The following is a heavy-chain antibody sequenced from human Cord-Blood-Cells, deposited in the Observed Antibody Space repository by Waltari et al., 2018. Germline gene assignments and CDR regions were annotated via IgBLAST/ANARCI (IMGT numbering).Heavy chain of an antibody. CDR2: MNPNSGNT. J-gene: IGHJ4*02. Sequence: QVQLVQSGAEVKKPGASVKVSCKASGYTLTSYDINWVRQATGQGLEWMVGMNPNSGNTGYAQKFQGRVPMTRNTAISTAYMELSSLRSEYTALYYCARGSRGGAAAGTDYWGQGTLVTVSS. V-gene: IGHV1-8*01. CDR1: GYTLTSYD. CDR3: ARGSRGGAAAGTDY. D-gene: IGHD6-13*01.